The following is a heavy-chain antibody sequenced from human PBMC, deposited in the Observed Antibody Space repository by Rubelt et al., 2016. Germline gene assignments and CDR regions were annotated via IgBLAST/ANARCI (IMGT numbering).Heavy chain of an antibody. Sequence: SGIGTAGDTYYPGSVKGRFTISRENAKNSLYLQRNSLRAEDTAVYYCARRVGAFLSGAMDVWGQGTTVTVSS. CDR2: IGTAGDT. CDR3: ARRVGAFLSGAMDV. J-gene: IGHJ6*02. V-gene: IGHV3-13*01. D-gene: IGHD1-26*01.